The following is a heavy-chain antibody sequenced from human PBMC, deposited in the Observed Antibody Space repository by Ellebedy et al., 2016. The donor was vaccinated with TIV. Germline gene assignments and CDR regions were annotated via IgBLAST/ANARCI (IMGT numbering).Heavy chain of an antibody. V-gene: IGHV3-33*01. CDR1: GFTFSSYA. CDR3: VRGEYSGYAPPAY. Sequence: GGSLRLSCATSGFTFSSYAMHWVRQAPGKGLEWVAVMWHGGISKDYADSVKGRFAISGDNSKNTLYLQMNNLRAEDTAVYYCVRGEYSGYAPPAYWGQGTLVIVSS. CDR2: MWHGGISK. D-gene: IGHD5-12*01. J-gene: IGHJ4*02.